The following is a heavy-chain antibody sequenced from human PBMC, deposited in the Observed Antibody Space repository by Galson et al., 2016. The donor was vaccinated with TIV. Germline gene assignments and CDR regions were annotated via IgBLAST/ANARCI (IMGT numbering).Heavy chain of an antibody. V-gene: IGHV3-30*18. J-gene: IGHJ4*02. Sequence: FLRLACAASGFTFSRHGIHGVRQAQGKGLEWVADISYDETYKHYADSVKGRFTISRDNSKNMVYLQMNSLRPEDTAVYFCAKDPRIYGDYLLAYFDYWGQGILVTVSS. CDR3: AKDPRIYGDYLLAYFDY. CDR2: ISYDETYK. CDR1: GFTFSRHG. D-gene: IGHD4-17*01.